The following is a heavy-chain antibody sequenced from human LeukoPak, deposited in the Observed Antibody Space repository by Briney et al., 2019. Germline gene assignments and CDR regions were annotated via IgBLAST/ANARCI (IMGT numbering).Heavy chain of an antibody. J-gene: IGHJ4*02. CDR2: ISYDGSNK. CDR1: GDTFSSYA. Sequence: SCKASGDTFSSYAMHWVRQAPGKGLEWVAVISYDGSNKYYADSVKGRFTISRDNSKNTLYLQMNSLRAEDTAVYYCARGGRDSYGPADYWGQGTLVTVSS. D-gene: IGHD5-18*01. V-gene: IGHV3-30-3*01. CDR3: ARGGRDSYGPADY.